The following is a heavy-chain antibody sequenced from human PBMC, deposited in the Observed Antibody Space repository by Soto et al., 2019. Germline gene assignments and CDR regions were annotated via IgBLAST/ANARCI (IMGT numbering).Heavy chain of an antibody. CDR1: GGSVSSGSYY. CDR2: IYYSGST. D-gene: IGHD3-3*01. J-gene: IGHJ5*02. Sequence: QVQLQESGPGLVKPSETLSLTCTVSGGSVSSGSYYWSWIRQPPGKGLEWIGYIYYSGSTNYNPSLKSRVTISVDTSKNQFSLKLSSVTAADTAVYYCATIYDFWSGFPSDPWGQGTLVTVSS. CDR3: ATIYDFWSGFPSDP. V-gene: IGHV4-61*01.